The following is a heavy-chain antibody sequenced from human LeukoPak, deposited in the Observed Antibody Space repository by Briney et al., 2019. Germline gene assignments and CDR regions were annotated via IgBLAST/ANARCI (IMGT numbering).Heavy chain of an antibody. D-gene: IGHD3-22*01. Sequence: GGSLRLSCAASGFMFSSNAMSWVRQAPGKGLEWVSATGASGGDSYYPDSVKGRFTISRDNSKNTLYLQMDSLRAEDTAVYYCAKIPYDNNGYIRKFIDYWGQGTLVTVSS. CDR1: GFMFSSNA. J-gene: IGHJ4*02. CDR2: TGASGGDS. CDR3: AKIPYDNNGYIRKFIDY. V-gene: IGHV3-23*01.